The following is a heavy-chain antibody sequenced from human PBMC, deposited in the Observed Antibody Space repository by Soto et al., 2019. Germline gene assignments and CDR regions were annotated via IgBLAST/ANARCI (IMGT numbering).Heavy chain of an antibody. CDR1: GYTFTCYA. Sequence: ASVKVSCKASGYTFTCYAMHWVRQAPGQRLEWMGWINAGNGNTKYSQKFQGRVTITRDTSASTAYMDLSSLRSEDTAVYYCESSRIQLEPYGMDVWGQGPTVTVS. D-gene: IGHD1-1*01. CDR2: INAGNGNT. V-gene: IGHV1-3*01. J-gene: IGHJ6*02. CDR3: ESSRIQLEPYGMDV.